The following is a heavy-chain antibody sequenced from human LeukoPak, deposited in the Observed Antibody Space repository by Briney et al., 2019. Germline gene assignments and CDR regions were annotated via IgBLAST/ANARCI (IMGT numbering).Heavy chain of an antibody. CDR2: LYSGDTT. J-gene: IGHJ4*02. D-gene: IGHD2-15*01. CDR3: ARAGHCSGASCYSEGINY. V-gene: IGHV3-66*01. Sequence: GGSLRLSCAASGFTVSSNCMSWVRQAPGKGLEWVSVLYSGDTTYYADSVKDRITISRDNSKNTLYLQMNSLRAEDTAVYYCARAGHCSGASCYSEGINYWSQGTLVTVSS. CDR1: GFTVSSNC.